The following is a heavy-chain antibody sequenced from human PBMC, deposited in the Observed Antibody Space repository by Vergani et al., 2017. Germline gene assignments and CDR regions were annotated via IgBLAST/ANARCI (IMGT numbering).Heavy chain of an antibody. CDR2: ISGSGGST. V-gene: IGHV3-23*01. CDR1: GFTFSSYA. D-gene: IGHD3-22*01. CDR3: AKQKPYYDRSGYYYSIFDY. J-gene: IGHJ4*02. Sequence: EVQLLESGGGLVQPGGSLRLSCAASGFTFSSYAMSWVRQAPGKGLEWVSAISGSGGSTYYADSVKGRFTISRDNSKNTLYLQMNSLRAEDTGVYYCAKQKPYYDRSGYYYSIFDYWGQGTLVTVSS.